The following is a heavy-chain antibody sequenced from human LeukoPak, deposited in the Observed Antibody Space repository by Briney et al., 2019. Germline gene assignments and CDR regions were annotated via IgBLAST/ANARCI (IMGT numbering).Heavy chain of an antibody. D-gene: IGHD3-10*01. CDR3: ARNRAGMVRGVIDY. CDR2: IWYDGSNK. J-gene: IGHJ4*02. Sequence: GGSLRLSCAASGFTFSSYGMHWVRQAPGKGLEWVAVIWYDGSNKYYADSVKGRFTISRDNSKNTLYLQMNSLRAEDTAVYYCARNRAGMVRGVIDYWGQGTLVTVSS. V-gene: IGHV3-33*01. CDR1: GFTFSSYG.